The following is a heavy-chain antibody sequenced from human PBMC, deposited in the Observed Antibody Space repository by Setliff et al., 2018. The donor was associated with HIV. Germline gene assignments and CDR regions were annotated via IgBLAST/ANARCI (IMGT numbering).Heavy chain of an antibody. CDR1: GGSIIANY. V-gene: IGHV4-59*08. CDR2: IHSGGNN. J-gene: IGHJ6*03. Sequence: PSETLSLTCTVSGGSIIANYWSWIRQPPGKGLEWIGYIHSGGNNKYISSLKSRLTISLDVSKKQFSLNLPSVSAADTAIYYCARQAYWGYPVHYFHMDVWGKGTTVTVSS. D-gene: IGHD2-15*01. CDR3: ARQAYWGYPVHYFHMDV.